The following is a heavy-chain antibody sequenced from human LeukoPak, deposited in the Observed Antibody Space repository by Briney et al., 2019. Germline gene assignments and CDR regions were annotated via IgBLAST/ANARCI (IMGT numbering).Heavy chain of an antibody. CDR3: ARGAPGF. Sequence: SETLSLTCAVYGGSFSDYHWTWIRQSPGKRLEWIGQISHSGTTRYNPSFNSRVTMSVDTSKHQFSLKLTSVTAADTAIYYCARGAPGFWGQGTLVTVSS. CDR2: ISHSGTT. CDR1: GGSFSDYH. V-gene: IGHV4-34*01. J-gene: IGHJ4*02.